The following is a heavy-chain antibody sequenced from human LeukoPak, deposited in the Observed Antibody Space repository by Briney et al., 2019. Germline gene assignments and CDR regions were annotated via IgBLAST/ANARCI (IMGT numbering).Heavy chain of an antibody. D-gene: IGHD1-26*01. Sequence: ASVKVSCKASGYTFTGYYMHWVRQAPGQGLEWMGIINPSGGSTSYAQKFQGRVTMTRDTSTSTVYMELSSLRSEDTAVYYCARAGSIVGATVGNWFDPWGQGTLVTVSS. CDR3: ARAGSIVGATVGNWFDP. CDR1: GYTFTGYY. J-gene: IGHJ5*02. V-gene: IGHV1-46*01. CDR2: INPSGGST.